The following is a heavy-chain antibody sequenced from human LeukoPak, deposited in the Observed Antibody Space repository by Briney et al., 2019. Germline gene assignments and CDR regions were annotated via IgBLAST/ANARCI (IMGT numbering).Heavy chain of an antibody. J-gene: IGHJ4*02. D-gene: IGHD1-26*01. V-gene: IGHV1-24*01. CDR2: FDPEDGET. CDR3: ATSGLRGGDSGSSPLIYYFDY. CDR1: GYTLTELS. Sequence: GASVKVSCKVSGYTLTELSMHWVRQAPGKGLEWMGGFDPEDGETIYAQKFQGRVTMTEDTSTDTAYMEPSSLRSEDTAVYYCATSGLRGGDSGSSPLIYYFDYWGQGTLVTVSS.